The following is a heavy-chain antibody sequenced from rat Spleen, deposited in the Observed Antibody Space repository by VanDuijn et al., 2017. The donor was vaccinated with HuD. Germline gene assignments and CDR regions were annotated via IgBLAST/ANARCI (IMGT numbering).Heavy chain of an antibody. CDR3: ARQVPETGTYFDY. CDR2: ISYEGNIT. Sequence: EVQLVASGGGLVQPGRSLKFSCAASGFTFSNSYMAWVRQAPTKGLEWVASISYEGNITYYGDSVKGRFTISRDNAKSTLYLQMNSLRSEDTATYYCARQVPETGTYFDYWGQGVMVTVSS. J-gene: IGHJ2*01. CDR1: GFTFSNSY. D-gene: IGHD1-5*01. V-gene: IGHV5-22*01.